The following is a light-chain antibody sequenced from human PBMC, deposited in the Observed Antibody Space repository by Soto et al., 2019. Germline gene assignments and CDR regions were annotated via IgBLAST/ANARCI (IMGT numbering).Light chain of an antibody. V-gene: IGKV3-11*01. J-gene: IGKJ3*01. CDR1: QSVDAY. Sequence: EMVLTQSPATLSLSPGERATLSCRASQSVDAYLAWYQQKPGQTPRLLIYGASKRATGIPARFSGSGSGTDFSLTISTLGTEGFSVYYCQKRSNWPRWTFGPGTKV. CDR2: GAS. CDR3: QKRSNWPRWT.